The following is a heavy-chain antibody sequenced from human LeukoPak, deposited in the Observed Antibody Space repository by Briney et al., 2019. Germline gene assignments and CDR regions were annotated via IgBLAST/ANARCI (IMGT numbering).Heavy chain of an antibody. V-gene: IGHV3-7*01. D-gene: IGHD2-21*01. J-gene: IGHJ4*02. CDR1: GFTFNNYW. CDR2: MKQDGGEI. Sequence: PGGSLRLSCVVSGFTFNNYWMSWVRQAPGKWLEWVATMKQDGGEIYYVDSVRGRFTISRDNAKNSLYLQMNSLRAEDTAMYYCARIMDLIVVHFDFWGQGTLVTVSS. CDR3: ARIMDLIVVHFDF.